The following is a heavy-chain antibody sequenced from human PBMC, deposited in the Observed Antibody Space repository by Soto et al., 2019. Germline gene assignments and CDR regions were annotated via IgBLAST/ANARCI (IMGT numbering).Heavy chain of an antibody. CDR1: GYTFTSHG. J-gene: IGHJ6*03. CDR2: ISASNGDT. Sequence: ASVKVSCKASGYTFTSHGVSWVRQAPGQGLEWMGWISASNGDTNYAQKLQGRVTVTTDTSTSTAYMELRSLRPEDTAVYYCARMLRVSSFDFYHYXDVWGKGTTVTVSS. CDR3: ARMLRVSSFDFYHYXDV. D-gene: IGHD3-10*01. V-gene: IGHV1-18*01.